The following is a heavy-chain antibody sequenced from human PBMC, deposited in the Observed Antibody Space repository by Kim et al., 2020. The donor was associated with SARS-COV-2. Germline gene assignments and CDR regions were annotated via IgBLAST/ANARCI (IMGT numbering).Heavy chain of an antibody. J-gene: IGHJ4*02. CDR3: AKRGEVAAYFDS. V-gene: IGHV3-33*06. Sequence: YANSVKGRFTISRDNSKTTLYLPMNGLRAEDTAVYYCAKRGEVAAYFDSWGQGTLVTVSS. D-gene: IGHD2-15*01.